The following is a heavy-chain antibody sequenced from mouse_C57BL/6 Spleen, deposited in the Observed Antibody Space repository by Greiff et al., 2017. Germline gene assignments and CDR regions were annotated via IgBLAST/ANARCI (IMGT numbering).Heavy chain of an antibody. CDR1: GYTFTSYW. CDR2: IDPSDSYT. J-gene: IGHJ4*01. Sequence: QVQLQQPGAELVRPGASVKLSCKASGYTFTSYWMHWVKQRPGQGLEWIGVIDPSDSYTKYNQKFKGKATLTVDTSSSTAYMQLSSLTSEDAAVYYCARTDYDYAMDYWGQGTSVTFSS. D-gene: IGHD2-3*01. CDR3: ARTDYDYAMDY. V-gene: IGHV1-59*01.